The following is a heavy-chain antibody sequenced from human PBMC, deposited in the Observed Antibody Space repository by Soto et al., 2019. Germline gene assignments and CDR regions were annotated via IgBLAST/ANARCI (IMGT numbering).Heavy chain of an antibody. Sequence: SVKVSCKASGGTFSSYAISWVRQAPGQGLEWMGGIIPIFGTANYAQKFQGRVTITADESTSTAYMELSSLRSEDTAVYYCARGSSYDSSGSWLRDYYYYYGMDVWGQGTTVTVSS. CDR3: ARGSSYDSSGSWLRDYYYYYGMDV. CDR1: GGTFSSYA. J-gene: IGHJ6*02. V-gene: IGHV1-69*13. D-gene: IGHD3-22*01. CDR2: IIPIFGTA.